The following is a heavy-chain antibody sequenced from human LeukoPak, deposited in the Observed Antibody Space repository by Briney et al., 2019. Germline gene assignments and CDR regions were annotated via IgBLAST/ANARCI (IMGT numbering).Heavy chain of an antibody. CDR1: GVSISSTSNQ. Sequence: SETLSLTCTVSGVSISSTSNQWGWIRQPPGKGLEWIGSIYYSGNTHYNPSLKSRVTIPVDTSKNQFSLRLRSVTAADTAVYYCARAINGVIILYYFYYMDVWGKGTTVTVSS. CDR3: ARAINGVIILYYFYYMDV. V-gene: IGHV4-39*07. J-gene: IGHJ6*03. D-gene: IGHD3-10*01. CDR2: IYYSGNT.